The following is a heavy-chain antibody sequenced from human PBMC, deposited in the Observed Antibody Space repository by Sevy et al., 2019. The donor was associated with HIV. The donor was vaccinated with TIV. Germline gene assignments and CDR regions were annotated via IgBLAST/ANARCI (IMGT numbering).Heavy chain of an antibody. CDR3: ARDDSRIGDYNHHYGMDV. D-gene: IGHD2-21*02. V-gene: IGHV3-48*02. Sequence: GGSLRLSCAASGFTLSTYSMNWVRQAPGKGLEWVSNISGSGSITYYADSVKGRFTVSRDNAKNTLYLRMNSLRDEDTALYYCARDDSRIGDYNHHYGMDVWGQGTTVTVSS. J-gene: IGHJ6*02. CDR1: GFTLSTYS. CDR2: ISGSGSIT.